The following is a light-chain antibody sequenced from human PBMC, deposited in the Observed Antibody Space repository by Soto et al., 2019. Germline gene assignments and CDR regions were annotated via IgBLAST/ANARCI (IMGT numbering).Light chain of an antibody. CDR3: QQLNSWLT. J-gene: IGKJ4*01. CDR2: VAS. CDR1: QSISSW. V-gene: IGKV1-5*01. Sequence: DIQMTQSPSTLSASLGDRVTITCRASQSISSWLAWYQQKPGKAPTLLIYVASILQSGVPSRFSGSGSGTEFTLTISSLQPEDFATYYCQQLNSWLTFGGGTKVDIK.